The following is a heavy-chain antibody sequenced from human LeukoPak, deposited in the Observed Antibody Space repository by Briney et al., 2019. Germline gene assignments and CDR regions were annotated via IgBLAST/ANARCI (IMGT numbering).Heavy chain of an antibody. CDR2: IYYSGST. J-gene: IGHJ4*02. CDR3: ARMKSSSWCPDY. CDR1: GGSISSYY. D-gene: IGHD6-13*01. Sequence: PSETLSLTCTVSGGSISSYYWSWIRQPPGKGLEWIGYIYYSGSTNYNPSLKSRVTISVDTSKNQFSLKLSSVTAADTAVYYCARMKSSSWCPDYWGQGTLVTVSS. V-gene: IGHV4-59*01.